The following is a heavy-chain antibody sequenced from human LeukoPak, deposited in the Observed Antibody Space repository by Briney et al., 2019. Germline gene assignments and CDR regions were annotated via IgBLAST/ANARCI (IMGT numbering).Heavy chain of an antibody. Sequence: SETLSLTCTVSGGSISSNYWSWIRQPPGKGLEWIGYIYYSGSTNYNPSLKSRVTISVDTAKNQVSLNLTSVTAADRAVYYCARQSADFWTDYAKNWFDPWGQGTLVTVSS. D-gene: IGHD3/OR15-3a*01. CDR1: GGSISSNY. J-gene: IGHJ5*02. CDR2: IYYSGST. V-gene: IGHV4-59*01. CDR3: ARQSADFWTDYAKNWFDP.